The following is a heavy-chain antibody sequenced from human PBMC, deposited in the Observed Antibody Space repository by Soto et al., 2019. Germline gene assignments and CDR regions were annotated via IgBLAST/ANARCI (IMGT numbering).Heavy chain of an antibody. Sequence: QVQLVQSGAEVKKPGSSVRVSCKASGGTFSTYPISWVRQAPGQGLEWMGGIIPLFGTANYAHKFQGRVTITTDESTSTVYMDLSRLRSDYTAVYYCARDRDDYDSGTYIAYVLDVWGQGTTVTVSS. D-gene: IGHD3-10*01. V-gene: IGHV1-69*01. CDR1: GGTFSTYP. CDR3: ARDRDDYDSGTYIAYVLDV. J-gene: IGHJ6*02. CDR2: IIPLFGTA.